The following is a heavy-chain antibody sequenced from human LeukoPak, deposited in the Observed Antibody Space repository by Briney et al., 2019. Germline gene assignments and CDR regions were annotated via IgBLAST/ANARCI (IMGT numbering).Heavy chain of an antibody. V-gene: IGHV4-39*01. D-gene: IGHD3-22*01. CDR1: GGSISSSSYY. CDR3: ARRYYYDSSGYYYFFDY. J-gene: IGHJ4*02. Sequence: SETLSLTCTVSGGSISSSSYYWGWIRQPPGKGLEWIGSIYYSGSTYYNPSLKSRVTISVDTSKNQFSLKLNSVTAADTAIYYCARRYYYDSSGYYYFFDYWGQGTLVTVSS. CDR2: IYYSGST.